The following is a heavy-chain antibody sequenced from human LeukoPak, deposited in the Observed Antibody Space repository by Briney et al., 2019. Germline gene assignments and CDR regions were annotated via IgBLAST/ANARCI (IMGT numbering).Heavy chain of an antibody. J-gene: IGHJ4*02. Sequence: PGGSLRLSCAASGFTISSYAMSWVRQAPGKGLEWVSAISGSGGSTYYADSVKGRFTISRDNSKNTLYLQMNSLRAEDTAVYYCAKSSIALFGVVNSFDYWGQGTLVTVSS. D-gene: IGHD3-3*01. CDR2: ISGSGGST. V-gene: IGHV3-23*01. CDR1: GFTISSYA. CDR3: AKSSIALFGVVNSFDY.